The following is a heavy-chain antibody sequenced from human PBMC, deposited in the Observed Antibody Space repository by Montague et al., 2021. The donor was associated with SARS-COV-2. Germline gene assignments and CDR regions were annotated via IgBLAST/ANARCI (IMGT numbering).Heavy chain of an antibody. CDR3: ARAVGSSWSYYYYYYMDV. CDR2: TGTAGDT. V-gene: IGHV3-13*04. CDR1: GFTFSSYD. D-gene: IGHD6-13*01. J-gene: IGHJ6*03. Sequence: SLRLSCAASGFTFSSYDMHWVRQATGKGLEWVSATGTAGDTYYPXXVKGRFTISRENAKNSLYLQMNSLRAGDTAVYYCARAVGSSWSYYYYYYMDVWGKGTTVTVSS.